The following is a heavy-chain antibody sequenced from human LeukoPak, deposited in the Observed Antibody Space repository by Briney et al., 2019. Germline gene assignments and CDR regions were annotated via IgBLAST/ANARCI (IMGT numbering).Heavy chain of an antibody. CDR2: INHSGST. Sequence: SETLSLTCAVYGGSFSGYYWSWFRQPPGKGLEWIGEINHSGSTNYNPSLKSRVTISVDTSKNQFSLKLSSVTAADTAVYYCARYSGSYPIDYWGQGTLVTVSS. CDR1: GGSFSGYY. V-gene: IGHV4-34*01. CDR3: ARYSGSYPIDY. D-gene: IGHD1-26*01. J-gene: IGHJ4*02.